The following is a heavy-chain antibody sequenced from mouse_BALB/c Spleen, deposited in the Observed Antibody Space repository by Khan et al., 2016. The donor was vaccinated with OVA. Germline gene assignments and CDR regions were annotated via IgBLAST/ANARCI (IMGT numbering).Heavy chain of an antibody. D-gene: IGHD1-1*01. CDR2: ISTGGSYT. V-gene: IGHV5-6*01. J-gene: IGHJ3*01. Sequence: EVRLVESGGDLVKPGGSLKLSCAASGFTFSTYGMSWVRQTPDKRLEWVATISTGGSYTYYPDSVKGRFTNSRDNAKNTLYLQMSSLKSEDTSMFYCARLAYYYDSEGVAYWGQGTLVTVSA. CDR1: GFTFSTYG. CDR3: ARLAYYYDSEGVAY.